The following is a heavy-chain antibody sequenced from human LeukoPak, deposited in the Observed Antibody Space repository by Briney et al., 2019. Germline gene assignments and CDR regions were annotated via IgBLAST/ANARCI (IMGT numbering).Heavy chain of an antibody. V-gene: IGHV1-46*01. D-gene: IGHD6-19*01. CDR3: ARDDPLDKISSGWGP. J-gene: IGHJ5*02. CDR1: GYTFTSYY. CDR2: INPSGGST. Sequence: ASVKVSCKASGYTFTSYYIHWVRQAPGQGLEWMGIINPSGGSTSYAQKFQGRVTMTRDTSTSTVHMELSSLRSEDTAVYYCARDDPLDKISSGWGPWGQGTLVTVSS.